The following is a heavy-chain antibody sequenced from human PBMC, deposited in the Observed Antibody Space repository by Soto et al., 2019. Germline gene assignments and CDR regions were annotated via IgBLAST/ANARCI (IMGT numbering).Heavy chain of an antibody. CDR3: ATRMTTAPY. V-gene: IGHV3-66*01. D-gene: IGHD4-17*01. Sequence: DLVGSGGGLVQPGGSLRLSCAASGFAVSANYLSWVRQAPGKGLEWVSLIYSGGDTDYADSVRGRFTISRDNSKNTLYLQMNSLKAEDTAVYYCATRMTTAPYWGQGALVNVSS. CDR2: IYSGGDT. J-gene: IGHJ4*02. CDR1: GFAVSANY.